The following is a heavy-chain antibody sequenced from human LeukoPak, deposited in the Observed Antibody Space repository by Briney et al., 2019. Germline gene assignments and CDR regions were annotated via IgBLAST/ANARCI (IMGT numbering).Heavy chain of an antibody. J-gene: IGHJ4*02. CDR2: INHSGST. Sequence: PSETLSLTCAVYGGSFSGYYWSWIRQPPGKGLEWIGEINHSGSTNYNPSLKSRVTISVDTSKTQFSLKLSSVTAADTAVYYCARAPTLLWFGESSSPYYFDYWGQGTLVTVSS. CDR3: ARAPTLLWFGESSSPYYFDY. D-gene: IGHD3-10*01. CDR1: GGSFSGYY. V-gene: IGHV4-34*01.